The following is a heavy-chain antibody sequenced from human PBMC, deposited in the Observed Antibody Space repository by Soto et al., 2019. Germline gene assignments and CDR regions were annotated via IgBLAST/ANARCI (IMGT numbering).Heavy chain of an antibody. CDR2: IYPGDSDT. V-gene: IGHV5-51*01. CDR3: ARHERWELLPIKGFDP. Sequence: PGESLKISCKGSGYSFTIYWIGWVRQMPGKGLEWMGIIYPGDSDTRYSPSFQGQVTISADKSISTAYLQWSSLKASDTAMYYCARHERWELLPIKGFDPWGQGTLVTVSS. CDR1: GYSFTIYW. D-gene: IGHD1-26*01. J-gene: IGHJ5*02.